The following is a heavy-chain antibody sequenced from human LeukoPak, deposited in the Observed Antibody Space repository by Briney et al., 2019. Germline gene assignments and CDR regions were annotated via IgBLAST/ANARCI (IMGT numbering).Heavy chain of an antibody. Sequence: GGSLRLSCAASGFTFSSYAMSWVRQAPGKGLVWVSRINRDGSTTKYADSVKGRFTVSRDNAKNTLNLQMNSLRAEDTAVYYCARDKKSGESSEIDYWGQGTLVTVSS. J-gene: IGHJ4*02. CDR3: ARDKKSGESSEIDY. V-gene: IGHV3-74*03. CDR1: GFTFSSYA. D-gene: IGHD3-10*01. CDR2: INRDGSTT.